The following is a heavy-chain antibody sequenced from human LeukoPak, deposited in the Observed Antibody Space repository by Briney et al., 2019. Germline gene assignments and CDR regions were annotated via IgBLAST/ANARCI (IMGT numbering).Heavy chain of an antibody. CDR1: GYSFTSYW. J-gene: IGHJ5*02. D-gene: IGHD6-13*01. CDR3: ARSQSIAAAGTVNWFDP. Sequence: GESLKISCKGSGYSFTSYWIGWVRQMPGKGLEWMGIIYPGDSDTRYSPSFQGQVTISADKSISTAYLQWSSLKASYTAMSCCARSQSIAAAGTVNWFDPWGQGTLVTVSS. CDR2: IYPGDSDT. V-gene: IGHV5-51*01.